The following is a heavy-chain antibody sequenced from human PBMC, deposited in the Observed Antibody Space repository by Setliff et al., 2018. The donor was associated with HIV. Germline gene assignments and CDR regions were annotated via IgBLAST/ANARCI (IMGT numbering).Heavy chain of an antibody. Sequence: SETLSLTCTVSGGSISSGTYYWSWIRQPAGKGLEWIGRIYTSGSTNYNPSLKTRVTLSVDTSKNQFSLKVDSVTAADTAVYYCARDPSYFDTTGHLTSGGHWFDPWGQGTLVTVSS. V-gene: IGHV4-61*02. CDR2: IYTSGST. D-gene: IGHD3-22*01. J-gene: IGHJ5*02. CDR1: GGSISSGTYY. CDR3: ARDPSYFDTTGHLTSGGHWFDP.